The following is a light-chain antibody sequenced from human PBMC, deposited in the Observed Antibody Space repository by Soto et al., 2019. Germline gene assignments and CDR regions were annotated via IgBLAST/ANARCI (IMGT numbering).Light chain of an antibody. CDR1: SSDVGSYNL. J-gene: IGLJ1*01. CDR2: EVS. V-gene: IGLV2-23*02. CDR3: CSYAGSSTPYV. Sequence: QSALTQPASVSGSPGQSITISCTGTSSDVGSYNLVSWYQQHPGKAPKLMIYEVSKRPSGVSNRFSGSKSGNTASLTISGPQAEDEADYSCCSYAGSSTPYVFGTGTKVTVL.